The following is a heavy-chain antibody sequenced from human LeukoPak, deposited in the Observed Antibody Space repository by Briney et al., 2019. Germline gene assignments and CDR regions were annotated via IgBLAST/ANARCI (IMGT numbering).Heavy chain of an antibody. V-gene: IGHV1-2*02. J-gene: IGHJ4*02. Sequence: ASVKVSCKASGYTFTSYGISWVRQAPGQGLEWMGWINPNSGGTNYAQKFQGRVTMTRDTSISTAYMEVSRLRSDDTAVYYCARDSSHYGSGSYYNTYYFDYWGQGTLVTVSS. CDR3: ARDSSHYGSGSYYNTYYFDY. CDR2: INPNSGGT. CDR1: GYTFTSYG. D-gene: IGHD3-10*01.